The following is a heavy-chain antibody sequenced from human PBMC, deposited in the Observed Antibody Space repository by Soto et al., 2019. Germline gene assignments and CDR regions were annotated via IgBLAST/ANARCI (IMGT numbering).Heavy chain of an antibody. CDR3: SKDFGYTNSETVHCTNGVCSDY. J-gene: IGHJ4*02. CDR2: ISGSGGST. CDR1: GFTFSSYA. Sequence: AGGSLRLSCAASGFTFSSYAMTWVRQAPGKGLEWVSAISGSGGSTYYADSVKGRFTISRDNSKNTLYLQMNSLRAEDTAVYYCSKDFGYTNSETVHCTNGVCSDYWGQGTLVTVSS. D-gene: IGHD2-8*01. V-gene: IGHV3-23*01.